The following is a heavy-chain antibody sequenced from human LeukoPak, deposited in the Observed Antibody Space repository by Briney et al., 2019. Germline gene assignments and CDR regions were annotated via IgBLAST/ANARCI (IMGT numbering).Heavy chain of an antibody. Sequence: ASVKISCKVSGYTFTDYYMHWVQQAPGKGLEWMGLVDPEDGETIYAEKFQGRVTITADTSTDTAYMELSSLRSEDTAVYYCATDWGKYYYDSSGYYYYWGQGTLVTVSS. CDR3: ATDWGKYYYDSSGYYYY. CDR1: GYTFTDYY. J-gene: IGHJ4*02. CDR2: VDPEDGET. V-gene: IGHV1-69-2*01. D-gene: IGHD3-22*01.